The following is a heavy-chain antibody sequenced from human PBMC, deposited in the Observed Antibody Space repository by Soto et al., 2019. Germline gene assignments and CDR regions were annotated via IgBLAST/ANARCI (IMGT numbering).Heavy chain of an antibody. V-gene: IGHV1-69*02. J-gene: IGHJ4*02. D-gene: IGHD3-10*01. CDR2: IIPILGIA. CDR3: ARALWFGDQRAQPFDY. CDR1: GGTFSSYT. Sequence: ASVKVSCKASGGTFSSYTISWVRQAPGQGLEWMGRIIPILGIANYAQKFQGRVTITADKSTSTAYMELSSLRSEDTAVYYCARALWFGDQRAQPFDYWGQGTLVTVSS.